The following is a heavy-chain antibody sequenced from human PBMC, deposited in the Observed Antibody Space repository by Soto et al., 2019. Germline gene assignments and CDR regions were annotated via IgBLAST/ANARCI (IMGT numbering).Heavy chain of an antibody. J-gene: IGHJ6*02. CDR2: ISAAGDP. V-gene: IGHV3-13*05. CDR3: ARTDSDFYGLDV. D-gene: IGHD5-18*01. CDR1: GFTFRNYD. Sequence: VQLVESGGGLVQPGGSLRLSCEASGFTFRNYDMHWVRQGTGKGLEWVSGISAAGDPDYADSVEGRFTISRENAQNSFFLQMNSLRVGDTAVYYCARTDSDFYGLDVWGQGTTVIVSS.